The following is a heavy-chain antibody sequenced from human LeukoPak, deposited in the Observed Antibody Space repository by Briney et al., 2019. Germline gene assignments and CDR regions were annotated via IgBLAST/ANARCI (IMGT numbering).Heavy chain of an antibody. D-gene: IGHD6-19*01. J-gene: IGHJ4*02. CDR1: GFTFSDYA. CDR3: SRAYSTGWLGINDY. V-gene: IGHV3-49*04. Sequence: GRSLRLSCTASGFTFSDYAMSWVRQAPGKGLEWVGFIRNKANGGTADYAASVKGRFTISRDDSKTIAYLQMNSLKTEDTAVYYCSRAYSTGWLGINDYWGQGALATVSS. CDR2: IRNKANGGTA.